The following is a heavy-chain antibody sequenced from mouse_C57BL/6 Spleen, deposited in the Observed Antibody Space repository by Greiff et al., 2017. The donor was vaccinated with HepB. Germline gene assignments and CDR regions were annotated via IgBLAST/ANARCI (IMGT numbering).Heavy chain of an antibody. Sequence: QVQLQQSGAELVRPGASVTLSCKASGYTFTDYEMHWVKQTPVHGLEWIGAIDPETGGTAYNQKFKGKAILTADKSSSTAYMELRSLTSEDSAVYYCTRSGYGYDGAWFAYWGQGTLVTVSA. J-gene: IGHJ3*01. CDR3: TRSGYGYDGAWFAY. CDR2: IDPETGGT. V-gene: IGHV1-15*01. CDR1: GYTFTDYE. D-gene: IGHD2-2*01.